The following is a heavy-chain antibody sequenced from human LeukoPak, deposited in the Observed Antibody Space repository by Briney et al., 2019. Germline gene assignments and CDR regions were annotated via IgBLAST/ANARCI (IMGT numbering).Heavy chain of an antibody. CDR2: LYTSGGT. J-gene: IGHJ3*02. Sequence: PSETLPLTCTVSGGSISSYHWSWIRQPAGKGLEWIGRLYTSGGTNYNPSLKSRVSMSVDTSKSQFSLELNSVTAADTAVYYCARSGSYANDAFHIWGQGTMVTVSS. D-gene: IGHD1-26*01. V-gene: IGHV4-4*07. CDR3: ARSGSYANDAFHI. CDR1: GGSISSYH.